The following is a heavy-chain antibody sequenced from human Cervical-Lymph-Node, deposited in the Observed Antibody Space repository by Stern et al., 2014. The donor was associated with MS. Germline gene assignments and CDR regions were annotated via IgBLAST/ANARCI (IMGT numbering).Heavy chain of an antibody. CDR3: ARAKEGAFDY. D-gene: IGHD3-16*01. CDR1: GVTFSDYY. CDR2: MDSSGTTT. Sequence: HVQLVESGGDLVKPGGSLRLSCAASGVTFSDYYMSWIRQAPGKGLEWVSYMDSSGTTTYHADSLKGRFTISRANAKNSTFMQMNSLRAEDTAVYYCARAKEGAFDYWGQGTLVTVSS. V-gene: IGHV3-11*04. J-gene: IGHJ4*02.